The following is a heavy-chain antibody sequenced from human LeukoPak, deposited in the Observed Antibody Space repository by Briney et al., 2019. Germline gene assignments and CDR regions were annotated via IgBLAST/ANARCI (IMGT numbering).Heavy chain of an antibody. CDR1: GYTFTSYY. D-gene: IGHD1-26*01. J-gene: IGHJ4*02. CDR2: INPSGGST. CDR3: ARSNRIVGAMCYFDY. V-gene: IGHV1-46*01. Sequence: GASVKVSCKASGYTFTSYYMHWVRQAPGQGLEWMGIINPSGGSTSYAQKFQGRVTMTRDTSTSTVYMELSSLRSEDTAVYYCARSNRIVGAMCYFDYWGQGTLVTVSS.